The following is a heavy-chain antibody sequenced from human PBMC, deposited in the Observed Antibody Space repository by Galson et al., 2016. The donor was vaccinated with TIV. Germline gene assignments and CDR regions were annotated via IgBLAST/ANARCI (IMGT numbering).Heavy chain of an antibody. CDR3: ARDNRNSHGSGSYYAFDS. Sequence: TLSLTCTVSGASLTSVTDYWGWIRQPPGKGLQWIGSVYYSGSTYYNPSLESRATMSRDTSTSPFTLTLGSVTAANTAVYYCARDNRNSHGSGSYYAFDSWGQGILVTVSS. CDR1: GASLTSVTDY. D-gene: IGHD3-10*01. J-gene: IGHJ4*02. CDR2: VYYSGST. V-gene: IGHV4-39*06.